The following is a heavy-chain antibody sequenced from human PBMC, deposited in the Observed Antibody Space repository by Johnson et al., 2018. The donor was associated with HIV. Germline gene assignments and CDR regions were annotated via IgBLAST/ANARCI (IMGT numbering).Heavy chain of an antibody. CDR1: GFTFDDYA. CDR3: AKDPGRQWLVMCAFDS. Sequence: QMLLVESGGGLVQPGRSLKLSCAASGFTFDDYAMHWVRQTPGKGLEWVAVISYDGSNKYYADSVKGRFTISRDNSKNTLYLQMNSLRAEDTAVYYCAKDPGRQWLVMCAFDSWGQGTMVTVSS. CDR2: ISYDGSNK. V-gene: IGHV3-30*18. D-gene: IGHD6-19*01. J-gene: IGHJ3*02.